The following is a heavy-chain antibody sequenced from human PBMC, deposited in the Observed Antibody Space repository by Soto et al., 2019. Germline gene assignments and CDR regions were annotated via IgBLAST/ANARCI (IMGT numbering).Heavy chain of an antibody. CDR2: FDPEDGET. J-gene: IGHJ6*03. CDR3: ARVGIVVVPAAPRYYYYYMDV. V-gene: IGHV1-24*01. D-gene: IGHD2-2*03. Sequence: GASVKVSCKVSGYTLTELSMHWVRQAPGKGLEWMGGFDPEDGETIYAQKFQGRVTMTEDTSTDTAYMELSSLRSDDTAVYYCARVGIVVVPAAPRYYYYYMDVWGKGTTVTVSS. CDR1: GYTLTELS.